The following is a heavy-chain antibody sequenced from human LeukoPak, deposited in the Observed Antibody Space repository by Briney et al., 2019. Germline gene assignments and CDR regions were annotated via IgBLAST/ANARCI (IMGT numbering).Heavy chain of an antibody. J-gene: IGHJ6*02. CDR2: ISSTSSYI. Sequence: PGGSLRLSCAASGFTFSNYGMNWVRQTPDKGLEWVASISSTSSYIYYTDSVRGRFTISRDNTKNTLYLQMNSLRAEDTAAYYCAHSKTCYYDSSGYFCLYGMDGWGQGTTVTVSS. V-gene: IGHV3-21*01. CDR1: GFTFSNYG. D-gene: IGHD3-22*01. CDR3: AHSKTCYYDSSGYFCLYGMDG.